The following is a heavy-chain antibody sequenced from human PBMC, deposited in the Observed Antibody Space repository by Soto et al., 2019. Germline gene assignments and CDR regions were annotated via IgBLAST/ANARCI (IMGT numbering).Heavy chain of an antibody. CDR1: GYTFTSYG. V-gene: IGHV1-18*01. Sequence: QVQLVQSGAEVKKPGASVKVSCKASGYTFTSYGISWVRQAPGQGLEWMGWISAYNGNTNYAQKLQGRVTMTTDTSTSTAYMELRSLRSDDTAVYYCARDSRHYIDDIEVVPAAHRADYGMDVWGQGTTVTVSS. CDR2: ISAYNGNT. CDR3: ARDSRHYIDDIEVVPAAHRADYGMDV. D-gene: IGHD2-2*01. J-gene: IGHJ6*02.